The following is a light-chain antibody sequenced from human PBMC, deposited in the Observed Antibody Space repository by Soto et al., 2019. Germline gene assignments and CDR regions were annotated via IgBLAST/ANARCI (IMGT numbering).Light chain of an antibody. J-gene: IGLJ3*02. Sequence: QAVVTQEPSLTVSPGGTVTLTCASSTGAVTSGFYPNWFQQKPGQAPRALIYSTSNKYSWTPARFSGSLLGGKAALTLSGVQPEDEAEYYCLLYIGGGWVFGGGTQPTVL. CDR3: LLYIGGGWV. CDR2: STS. V-gene: IGLV7-43*01. CDR1: TGAVTSGFY.